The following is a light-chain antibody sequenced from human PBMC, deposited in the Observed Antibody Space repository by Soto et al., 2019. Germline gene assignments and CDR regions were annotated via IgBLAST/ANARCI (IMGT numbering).Light chain of an antibody. CDR1: ALAKQY. J-gene: IGLJ2*01. V-gene: IGLV3-25*03. CDR3: QTADSRGTVV. Sequence: SYELTQPPSVSVSPGQTARITCSGDALAKQYAYWYQQRPDQAPVMVILKDSERPSGTPERFSGSTSGTIVTLSISGVQAEDEADYYCQTADSRGTVVFGGGTKLTVL. CDR2: KDS.